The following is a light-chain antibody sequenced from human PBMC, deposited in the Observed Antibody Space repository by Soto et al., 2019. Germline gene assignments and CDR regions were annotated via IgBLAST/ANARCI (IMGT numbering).Light chain of an antibody. CDR3: QQLERYPST. J-gene: IGKJ4*01. CDR2: AAS. Sequence: IQLTHSPSSLSASVVYRVTITFLASQGINSFLSWYQQKPGKAPKLLIYAASTLQSGVPSRFSGSGSGTDFTLTISSLQPEDFATYYCQQLERYPSTFGGGTKVDIK. CDR1: QGINSF. V-gene: IGKV1-9*01.